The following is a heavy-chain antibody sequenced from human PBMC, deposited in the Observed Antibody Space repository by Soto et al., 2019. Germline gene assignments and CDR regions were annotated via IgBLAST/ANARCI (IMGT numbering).Heavy chain of an antibody. V-gene: IGHV1-46*01. Sequence: QVQLVQSGAEVKKPGASVKVSCKASGYTFTSYYMHWVRQAPGQGLEWMGIINASGGSTSYAQKFQGRVTMTRDTSTSTVYMELSSLRSEDTAVYYCATTTRGDYEFDYWGQGTLVTVSS. J-gene: IGHJ4*02. CDR2: INASGGST. CDR3: ATTTRGDYEFDY. D-gene: IGHD4-17*01. CDR1: GYTFTSYY.